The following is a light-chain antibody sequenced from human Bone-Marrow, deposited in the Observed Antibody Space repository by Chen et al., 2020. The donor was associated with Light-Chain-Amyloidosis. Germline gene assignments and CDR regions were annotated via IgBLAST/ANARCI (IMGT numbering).Light chain of an antibody. CDR3: QQRSAWPLT. V-gene: IGKV3D-20*02. CDR2: GAS. CDR1: QTVTSSY. Sequence: EIVLTQSPATLSLSPGERATLSCRASQTVTSSYLAWYQQKPGQAPRLLISGASTRAAGIPDKFSGGGSGTDFTLTITRLEPEDFAVYYCQQRSAWPLTFGQGTKLEIK. J-gene: IGKJ2*01.